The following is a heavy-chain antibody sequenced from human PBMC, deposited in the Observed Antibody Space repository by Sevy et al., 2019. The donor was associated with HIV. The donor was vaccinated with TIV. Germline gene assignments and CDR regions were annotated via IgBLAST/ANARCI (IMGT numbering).Heavy chain of an antibody. CDR1: GFSFSNSA. CDR2: ISSDGVST. D-gene: IGHD3-10*01. CDR3: ARDDPRSGSYYNARRKNYYYYGMDV. Sequence: GGSLRLSCSGSGFSFSNSAMNWVRQTPGKGLKYVSAISSDGVSTYYTDSVKGRFTISRDNSKNTLYLQMNSLRAEDTAVYYCARDDPRSGSYYNARRKNYYYYGMDVWGQGTTVTVSS. J-gene: IGHJ6*02. V-gene: IGHV3-64*04.